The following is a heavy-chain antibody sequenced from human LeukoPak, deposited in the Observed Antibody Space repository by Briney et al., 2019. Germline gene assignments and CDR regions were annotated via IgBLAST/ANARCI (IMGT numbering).Heavy chain of an antibody. CDR2: IYPSGNT. V-gene: IGHV4-4*07. CDR3: ARAGIVVVPPAIIWPYYFDS. D-gene: IGHD2-2*01. Sequence: PSETLSLTCTVSRGSTSTYYWSWLRQPAGKGLEWIGRIYPSGNTNFNPALKSRVTISLDTSKNQFSLKLSSVTAADTAMYYCARAGIVVVPPAIIWPYYFDSWGQGTLVTVSS. J-gene: IGHJ4*02. CDR1: RGSTSTYY.